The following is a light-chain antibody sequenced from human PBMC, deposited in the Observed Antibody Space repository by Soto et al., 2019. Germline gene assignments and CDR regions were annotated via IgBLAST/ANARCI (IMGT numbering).Light chain of an antibody. Sequence: QSVLTQPASVSGSPGQPITISCTGTSSDVGSYNLVSWYQQHPGKAPKLMIYEGSKRPSGVSNRFSGSKSGNTASLTISGLQAEDEADYYCCSYAGSSTLVFGGGTKLTVL. J-gene: IGLJ2*01. CDR3: CSYAGSSTLV. CDR1: SSDVGSYNL. V-gene: IGLV2-23*01. CDR2: EGS.